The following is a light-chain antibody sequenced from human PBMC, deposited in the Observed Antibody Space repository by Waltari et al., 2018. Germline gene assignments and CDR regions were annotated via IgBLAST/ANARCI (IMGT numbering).Light chain of an antibody. CDR3: LQYNTYPWT. Sequence: DIQMTQSPSSLSASVGDRVTITCRASQGIRNYLGWYQQKPGKAPKRLIYAASSLQSGVPSRFSGSGSGTEFTLTSSCLQPEDFASYYCLQYNTYPWTFGQGTKVEVK. J-gene: IGKJ1*01. V-gene: IGKV1-17*01. CDR1: QGIRNY. CDR2: AAS.